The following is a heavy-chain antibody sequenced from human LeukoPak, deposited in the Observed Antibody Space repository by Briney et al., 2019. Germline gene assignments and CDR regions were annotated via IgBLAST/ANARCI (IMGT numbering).Heavy chain of an antibody. J-gene: IGHJ5*02. V-gene: IGHV3-23*01. D-gene: IGHD3-10*01. CDR3: ARESVRSGSLKWFDP. CDR1: GFTFSSQV. Sequence: GGSLRLSCAASGFTFSSQVMSWVRQTPGKGLEWVSAISGNGKTTYYADSVRGRFIITKDKCKNTVYLQMNSLRAEDTATYYCARESVRSGSLKWFDPWGQGTLVTVSS. CDR2: ISGNGKTT.